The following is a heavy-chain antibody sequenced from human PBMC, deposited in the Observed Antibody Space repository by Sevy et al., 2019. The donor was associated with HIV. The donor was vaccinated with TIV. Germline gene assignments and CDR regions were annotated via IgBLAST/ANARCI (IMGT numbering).Heavy chain of an antibody. Sequence: GGSLRLSCAASGFTFSSYNMNWVRQAPGKGLEWVSYISKSGSTIDYADSVKGRLTISRDSAKNSLYLQMNSLRAEDTAVYYCARGSVPDYWGQGTLVTVSS. CDR2: ISKSGSTI. CDR3: ARGSVPDY. CDR1: GFTFSSYN. V-gene: IGHV3-48*01. D-gene: IGHD6-19*01. J-gene: IGHJ4*02.